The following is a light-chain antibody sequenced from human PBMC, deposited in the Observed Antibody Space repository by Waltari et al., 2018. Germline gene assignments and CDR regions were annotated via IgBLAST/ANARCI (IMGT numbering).Light chain of an antibody. V-gene: IGLV1-47*01. CDR3: AAWDDSLSGRWV. CDR1: SSNIGSNY. J-gene: IGLJ3*02. Sequence: QSVLTQPPTASGTPGQRVTIPCSGSSSNIGSNYVYWYQQLPGTAPKLLIYRNNQRPSGVPDRFSGSKSGTSASLAISGLRSEDEADYYCAAWDDSLSGRWVFGGGTKLTVL. CDR2: RNN.